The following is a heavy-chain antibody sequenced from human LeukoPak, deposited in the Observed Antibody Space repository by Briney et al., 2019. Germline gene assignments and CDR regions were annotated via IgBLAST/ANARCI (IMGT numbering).Heavy chain of an antibody. D-gene: IGHD2-15*01. V-gene: IGHV1-69*13. CDR3: ARDWVSQGGSVGDY. J-gene: IGHJ4*02. CDR1: GGTFSSYA. CDR2: IIPIFGTA. Sequence: GASVKVSCKASGGTFSSYAISWVRQAPGQGLEWMGGIIPIFGTANYAQKFQGRVTITADESTSTAYMELSSLRSDDTAVYYCARDWVSQGGSVGDYWGQGTLVTVSS.